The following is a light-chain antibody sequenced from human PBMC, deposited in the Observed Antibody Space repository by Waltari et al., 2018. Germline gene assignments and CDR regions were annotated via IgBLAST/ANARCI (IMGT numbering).Light chain of an antibody. Sequence: FCRACRSVSDDLAWDQNTSGQPPRLLIYRASYRATGVPARFSGSGSGTEFTLTISSLQSEDFAVYYCQQYNNWLTFGGGTKVEV. J-gene: IGKJ4*01. CDR2: RAS. V-gene: IGKV3-15*01. CDR1: RSVSDD. CDR3: QQYNNWLT.